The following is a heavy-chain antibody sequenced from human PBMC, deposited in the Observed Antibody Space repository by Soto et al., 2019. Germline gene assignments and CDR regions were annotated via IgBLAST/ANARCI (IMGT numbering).Heavy chain of an antibody. J-gene: IGHJ6*02. CDR2: ISGSGGST. V-gene: IGHV3-23*01. CDR3: ARVSGNWNYPPYYYSMDV. D-gene: IGHD1-7*01. CDR1: GFTFSIYA. Sequence: EVQLLESGGDLVQPGGSLRLSCAASGFTFSIYAMSWVCQAPGKGLEWVSGISGSGGSTYYADSVKGRFTISRDNSKNTLYLQMNSLRAEDTAVYYCARVSGNWNYPPYYYSMDVWGQGTTVTVSS.